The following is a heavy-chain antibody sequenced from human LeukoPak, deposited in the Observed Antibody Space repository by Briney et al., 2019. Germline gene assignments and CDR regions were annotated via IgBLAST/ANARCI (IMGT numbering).Heavy chain of an antibody. CDR1: GGSIRGYY. CDR2: IYYSGST. CDR3: AVGATHYYMDV. D-gene: IGHD3-16*01. Sequence: SETLSLTCTVSGGSIRGYYWSWVRQPPGKGLEWIAYIYYSGSTNYNPSLKSRVTISLDTSKNQFSLKLSSVTSADTAVYYCAVGATHYYMDVWGKGTTVTVSS. J-gene: IGHJ6*03. V-gene: IGHV4-59*08.